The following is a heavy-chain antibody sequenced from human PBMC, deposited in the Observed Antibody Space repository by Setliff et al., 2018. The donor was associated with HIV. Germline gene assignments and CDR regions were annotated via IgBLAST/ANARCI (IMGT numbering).Heavy chain of an antibody. J-gene: IGHJ3*02. Sequence: SLRLSCATSGLTFSNCGMHWVRQAPGKGLEWVASIRSDGSNKYYADSVTGRFTISRDDSKNTLYLQMNSLRAEDTAVYYCAKVRLMFLDDAFDIWGQGTMVTVSS. V-gene: IGHV3-30*02. D-gene: IGHD5-12*01. CDR2: IRSDGSNK. CDR1: GLTFSNCG. CDR3: AKVRLMFLDDAFDI.